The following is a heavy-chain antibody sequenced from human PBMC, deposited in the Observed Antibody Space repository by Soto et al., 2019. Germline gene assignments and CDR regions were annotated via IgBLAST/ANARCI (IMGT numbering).Heavy chain of an antibody. CDR3: ARLNGYCVSTNNCHGYYGMDV. CDR1: GDSVSTNSYS. D-gene: IGHD2-2*03. V-gene: IGHV4-39*01. Sequence: QLQLQESGPGLVKPSETLSLTCSVSGDSVSTNSYSWGWIRQSPRKGLEWVATIYSSDKTYYNPSLLSRVTISVDTSKNEFSLRLSSVTAADAAVYYCARLNGYCVSTNNCHGYYGMDVWGQGTTVTVSS. J-gene: IGHJ6*02. CDR2: IYSSDKT.